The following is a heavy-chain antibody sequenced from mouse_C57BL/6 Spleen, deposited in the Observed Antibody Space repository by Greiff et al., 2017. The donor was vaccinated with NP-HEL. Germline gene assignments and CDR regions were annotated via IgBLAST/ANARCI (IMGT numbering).Heavy chain of an antibody. CDR3: ARGVLITTVVATGAMDY. CDR1: GYTFTSYW. CDR2: IDPSDSYT. D-gene: IGHD1-1*01. J-gene: IGHJ4*01. Sequence: VQLQQPGAELVMPGASVKLSCKASGYTFTSYWMHWVKQRPGQGLEWIGEIDPSDSYTNYNQKFKGKSTLTVDKSSSTAYMQLSSLTSEDSAVYYCARGVLITTVVATGAMDYWGQGTSVTVSS. V-gene: IGHV1-69*01.